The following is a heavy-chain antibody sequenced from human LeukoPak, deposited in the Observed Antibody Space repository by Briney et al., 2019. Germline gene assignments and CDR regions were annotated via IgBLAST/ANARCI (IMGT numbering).Heavy chain of an antibody. D-gene: IGHD6-6*01. CDR1: GFTFSSYG. Sequence: PGRSLRLSCAASGFTFSSYGMSWVRQAPGKGLEWVSAISGSGGSTYYADSVKGRFTISRDNSKNTLYLQMNSLRAEDTAVYYCAKDWKPGGSSSSSGQAPLDYWGQGTLVTVSS. CDR2: ISGSGGST. J-gene: IGHJ4*02. V-gene: IGHV3-23*01. CDR3: AKDWKPGGSSSSSGQAPLDY.